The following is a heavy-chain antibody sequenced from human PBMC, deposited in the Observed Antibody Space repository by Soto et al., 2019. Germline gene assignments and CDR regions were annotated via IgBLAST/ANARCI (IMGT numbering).Heavy chain of an antibody. J-gene: IGHJ3*02. D-gene: IGHD6-19*01. CDR1: GFSLSNARMG. CDR3: ARIRGGSGWYDAFDI. V-gene: IGHV2-26*01. Sequence: QVTLKESGPVLVKPTETLTLTCTVSGFSLSNARMGVSWIRQPPGKALEWLAHIFSNDEKSYSTSLKSRLTIYKHTSKSQVVLTMTNMDPVDTATYYCARIRGGSGWYDAFDIWGQGTMVTVSS. CDR2: IFSNDEK.